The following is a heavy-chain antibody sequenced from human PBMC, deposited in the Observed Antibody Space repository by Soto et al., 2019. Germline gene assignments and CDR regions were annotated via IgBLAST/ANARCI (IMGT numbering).Heavy chain of an antibody. V-gene: IGHV1-8*01. CDR1: GYTFTTYG. Sequence: SVKVSCKASGYTFTTYGINWVRQAPGQGLEWLGWMDPNSGSTGYAQNFQGRITMARNISRNTAHMELSSLQSGDTAVYYCAREWKFDCWRKGLDVWGQGITVTVSS. CDR2: MDPNSGST. J-gene: IGHJ6*02. CDR3: AREWKFDCWRKGLDV. D-gene: IGHD3-3*01.